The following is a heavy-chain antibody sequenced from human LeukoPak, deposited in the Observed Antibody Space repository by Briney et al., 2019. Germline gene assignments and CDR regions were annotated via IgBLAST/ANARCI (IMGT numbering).Heavy chain of an antibody. J-gene: IGHJ5*02. CDR3: ARGSLEQQLALMREINWFDP. CDR1: GYTFTSYY. V-gene: IGHV7-4-1*02. CDR2: INTNTGNP. Sequence: ASVKASCKASGYTFTSYYMHWVRQAPGQGLEWMGWINTNTGNPTYAQGFTGRFVFSLDTSVSTAYLQISSLKAEDTAVYYCARGSLEQQLALMREINWFDPWGQGTLVTVSS. D-gene: IGHD6-13*01.